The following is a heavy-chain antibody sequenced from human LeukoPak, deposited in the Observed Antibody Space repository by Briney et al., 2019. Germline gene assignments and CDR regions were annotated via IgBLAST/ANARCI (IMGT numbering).Heavy chain of an antibody. V-gene: IGHV3-23*01. CDR3: AKDRALWSFDY. CDR1: GFTFSGFA. D-gene: IGHD1-1*01. J-gene: IGHJ4*02. CDR2: ITGSGSNT. Sequence: GGSLRLSCAASGFTFSGFAMCWVRQAPGKGLEWVSAITGSGSNTYYADSVKGRFTISRDNSENMVYLQMNSLRAEDTAVYYCAKDRALWSFDYWGQGTLVTVSS.